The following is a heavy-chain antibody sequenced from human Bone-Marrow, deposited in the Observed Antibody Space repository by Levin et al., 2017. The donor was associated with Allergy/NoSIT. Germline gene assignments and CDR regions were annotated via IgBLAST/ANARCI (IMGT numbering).Heavy chain of an antibody. J-gene: IGHJ4*02. Sequence: SGPTLVKPTQTLTLTCTFSGFSLSTSGVGVSWIRQPPGKPLEWLALIYWNDEKRYIPSLQSRHTITKDTSKNQVVLTMTNLHPVDTATYYCAHISGIEVILLEDDYFDYWGQGTLVTVSS. CDR3: AHISGIEVILLEDDYFDY. D-gene: IGHD3-10*01. CDR2: IYWNDEK. V-gene: IGHV2-5*01. CDR1: GFSLSTSGVG.